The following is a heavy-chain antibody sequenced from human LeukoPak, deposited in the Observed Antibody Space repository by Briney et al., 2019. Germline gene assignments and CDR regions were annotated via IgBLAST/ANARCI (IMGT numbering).Heavy chain of an antibody. Sequence: PSETLSLTCTVSGGSISSGGYYWSWIRQHPGKGLEWIGYIYYSGSTNYNPSLKSRVTISVDTSKNQFSLKLSSVTAADTAVYYCARSRYCSSTSCYHGMDVWGQGTTVTVSS. CDR2: IYYSGST. CDR1: GGSISSGGYY. J-gene: IGHJ6*02. CDR3: ARSRYCSSTSCYHGMDV. V-gene: IGHV4-61*08. D-gene: IGHD2-2*01.